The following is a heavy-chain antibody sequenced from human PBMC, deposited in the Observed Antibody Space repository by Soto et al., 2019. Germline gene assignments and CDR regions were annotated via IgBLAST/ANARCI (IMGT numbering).Heavy chain of an antibody. J-gene: IGHJ5*01. CDR2: ISVFNGYA. CDR1: GGTFSSYT. CDR3: SKNGTTWFAS. V-gene: IGHV1-18*01. Sequence: VKVSCKASGGTFSSYTISWVRQAPGQGLEWMGWISVFNGYAHYAQKFQGRVIMTADTFTNTAYMELRGLRSDDTAMYYCSKNGTTWFASWGQGSPVTVSS. D-gene: IGHD1-1*01.